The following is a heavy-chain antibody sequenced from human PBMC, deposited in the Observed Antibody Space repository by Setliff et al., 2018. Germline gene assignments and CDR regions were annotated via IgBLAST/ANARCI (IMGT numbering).Heavy chain of an antibody. Sequence: PGESLKISCKASGYSFTDYWIAWVRQMPGKGLEWMGIIYPSNSNIKYSPSFEAQITFSADKSITTTYLQWSSLKASDTAIYYCARHRVGNSGYAIPILDFWGQGALVTVSS. V-gene: IGHV5-51*01. CDR2: IYPSNSNI. CDR1: GYSFTDYW. D-gene: IGHD5-12*01. CDR3: ARHRVGNSGYAIPILDF. J-gene: IGHJ4*02.